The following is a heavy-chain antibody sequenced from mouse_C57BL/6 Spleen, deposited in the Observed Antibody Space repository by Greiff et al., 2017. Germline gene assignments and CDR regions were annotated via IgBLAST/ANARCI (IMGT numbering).Heavy chain of an antibody. CDR3: TRLYYFDD. J-gene: IGHJ2*01. CDR2: IDPETGGT. CDR1: GYTFTDYE. Sequence: VHLVESGAELVRPGASVTLSCKASGYTFTDYEMHWVKQTPVHGLEWIGAIDPETGGTAYNQKFKGKAILTADKSSSTAYMELRSLTSEDSAVYYCTRLYYFDDWGQGTTLTVSS. V-gene: IGHV1-15*01.